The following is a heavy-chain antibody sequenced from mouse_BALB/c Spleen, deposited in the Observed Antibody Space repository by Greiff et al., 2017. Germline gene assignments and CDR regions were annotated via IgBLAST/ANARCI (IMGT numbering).Heavy chain of an antibody. Sequence: VQLQQSGPELVKPGASVRISCKASGYTFTSYYIHWVKQRPGQGLEWIGWIYPGNVNTKYNEKFKGKATLTADKSSSTAYMQLSSLTSEDSAVYFCAREAYGNYGEGAMDYWGQGTSVTVSS. CDR1: GYTFTSYY. J-gene: IGHJ4*01. V-gene: IGHV1S56*01. D-gene: IGHD2-10*02. CDR3: AREAYGNYGEGAMDY. CDR2: IYPGNVNT.